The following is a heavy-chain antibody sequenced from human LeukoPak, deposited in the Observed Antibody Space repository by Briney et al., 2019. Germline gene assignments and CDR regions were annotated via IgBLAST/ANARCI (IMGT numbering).Heavy chain of an antibody. CDR3: ARFDDFGDRFDY. J-gene: IGHJ4*02. D-gene: IGHD4-17*01. V-gene: IGHV4-59*01. Sequence: SETLSLTCTVSGGSISSYYWSWIQQPPGKGLEWIGYIYYSGSSTYNPSLKSRVTISLDTSKSQFSLKLNSLTAADTAVYYCARFDDFGDRFDYWGQGTLVTVSS. CDR2: IYYSGSS. CDR1: GGSISSYY.